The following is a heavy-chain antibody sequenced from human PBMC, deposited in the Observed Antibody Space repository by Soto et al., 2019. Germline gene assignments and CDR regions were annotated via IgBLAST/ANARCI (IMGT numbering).Heavy chain of an antibody. Sequence: GASVKVSCKASGYTFTGYYMHWVRQAPGQGLEWMGWINPNSGGTNYAQKFQGRVTMTRDTSISTAYMELSRLRSDDTAVYYCAARTIFGVVIPIDYWGQGTLVTVSS. CDR3: AARTIFGVVIPIDY. V-gene: IGHV1-2*02. CDR1: GYTFTGYY. J-gene: IGHJ4*02. D-gene: IGHD3-3*01. CDR2: INPNSGGT.